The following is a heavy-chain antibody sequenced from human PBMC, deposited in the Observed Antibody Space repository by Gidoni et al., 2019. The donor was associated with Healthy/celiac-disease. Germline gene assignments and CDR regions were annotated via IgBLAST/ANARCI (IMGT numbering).Heavy chain of an antibody. CDR1: GGSFSGYY. D-gene: IGHD2-15*01. Sequence: QVQLQQWGAGLLKPSETLSLTCAVYGGSFSGYYWRWIRQPPGKGLEWIGEINHSGSTNYNPSLKSRVTISVDTSKNQFSLKLSSVTAADTAVYYCARGLLRIGYCSGGSCYRWFDPWGQGTLVTVSS. CDR2: INHSGST. V-gene: IGHV4-34*01. J-gene: IGHJ5*02. CDR3: ARGLLRIGYCSGGSCYRWFDP.